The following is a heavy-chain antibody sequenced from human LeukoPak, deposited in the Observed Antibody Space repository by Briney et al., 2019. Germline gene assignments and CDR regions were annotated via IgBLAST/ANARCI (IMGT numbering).Heavy chain of an antibody. Sequence: GESLKISCGASGYYFTNYWIGWVRQMPGKGLEWMGIIYPADSDTKYSPSLQGQVTISADKFISTAYLQWSSLKASDTAMYYCARGYYYDSSGYYFHYFDYWGQGTLVTVSS. J-gene: IGHJ4*02. CDR3: ARGYYYDSSGYYFHYFDY. CDR2: IYPADSDT. CDR1: GYYFTNYW. D-gene: IGHD3-22*01. V-gene: IGHV5-51*01.